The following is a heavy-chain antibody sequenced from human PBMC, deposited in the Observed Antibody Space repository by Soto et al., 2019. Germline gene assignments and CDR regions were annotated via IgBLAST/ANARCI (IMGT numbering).Heavy chain of an antibody. CDR1: GFTFSNYN. CDR3: ARDIASPGGDYFDS. Sequence: EVQLVESGGGLVKAGGSLRLFCTASGFTFSNYNMNWVRQAPGKGLEWVSSISTGGACMFYADSVKGRFTISRDNAQNSLFLQIHSPRAEDTAVYYCARDIASPGGDYFDSWGQGTLVTVSS. J-gene: IGHJ4*02. V-gene: IGHV3-21*06. D-gene: IGHD2-21*01. CDR2: ISTGGACM.